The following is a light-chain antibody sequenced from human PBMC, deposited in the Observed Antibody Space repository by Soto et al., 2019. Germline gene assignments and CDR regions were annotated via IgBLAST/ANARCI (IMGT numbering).Light chain of an antibody. CDR2: WAS. J-gene: IGKJ4*01. Sequence: DIVMTQSPDSLAVSLGERATINCKSSQSVLYSSNNKNYLAWYQQKPGQPPKLLFYWASARESGVPDRFTGSGSGTDFTLTISSLQADDVAVYYCQQYYTTPLTFGGETKVEIK. CDR1: QSVLYSSNNKNY. CDR3: QQYYTTPLT. V-gene: IGKV4-1*01.